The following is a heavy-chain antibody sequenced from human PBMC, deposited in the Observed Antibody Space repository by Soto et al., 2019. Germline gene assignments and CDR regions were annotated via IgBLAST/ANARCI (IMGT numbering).Heavy chain of an antibody. J-gene: IGHJ6*02. CDR2: IKSKTDGGTT. V-gene: IGHV3-15*07. Sequence: EVQLVESGGGLVKPGGSLRLSCAASGFTFSNAWMNLVRQAPGKGLEGVGRIKSKTDGGTTDYAAPVKGRFTIPRDDSKNTLYLQMNSLKTEDTAVYYCTTGDVGYWGMDVWGQGTTVTVCS. CDR1: GFTFSNAW. CDR3: TTGDVGYWGMDV.